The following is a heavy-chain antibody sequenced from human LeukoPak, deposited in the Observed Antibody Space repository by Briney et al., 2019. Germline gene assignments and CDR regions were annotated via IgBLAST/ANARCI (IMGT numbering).Heavy chain of an antibody. CDR2: MNPNSGNT. V-gene: IGHV1-8*01. CDR3: ARSRTSLDAFDI. D-gene: IGHD1-14*01. J-gene: IGHJ3*02. CDR1: GYTFTSYD. Sequence: VASVKVSCKASGYTFTSYDINWVRQAPGQGLEWMGWMNPNSGNTGYAQKFQGRVTMTRNTSISTAYMELSSLRSEDTAVYYCARSRTSLDAFDIWGQGTMVTVSS.